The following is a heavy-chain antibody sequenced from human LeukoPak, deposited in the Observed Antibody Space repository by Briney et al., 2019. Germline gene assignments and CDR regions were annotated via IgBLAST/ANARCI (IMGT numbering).Heavy chain of an antibody. CDR3: AKGSEGWLQFLHGYYFDY. V-gene: IGHV3-30*18. J-gene: IGHJ4*02. D-gene: IGHD5-24*01. Sequence: PGGSLRLSCAASGFTFSGYGMHWVRRAPGKGLEWVAVISYDGRTKYYADSVKGRFTISRDNSKNTLYLQMNSLRAEDTAVYYCAKGSEGWLQFLHGYYFDYWGQGTLVTVSS. CDR2: ISYDGRTK. CDR1: GFTFSGYG.